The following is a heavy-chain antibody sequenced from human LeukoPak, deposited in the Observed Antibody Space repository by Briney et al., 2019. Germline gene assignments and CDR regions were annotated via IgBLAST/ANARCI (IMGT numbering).Heavy chain of an antibody. D-gene: IGHD2-2*01. J-gene: IGHJ6*02. Sequence: GGSLRLSCAASGFTFSNYAMSWVRQAPGKGLEWVSAISGSGGSTNYADSVKGRFTISRDNSKNTLYLQMNSLRAEDTAIYYCAKHQSTRRDYYGMDVWGQGTTVTVSS. CDR1: GFTFSNYA. CDR2: ISGSGGST. V-gene: IGHV3-23*01. CDR3: AKHQSTRRDYYGMDV.